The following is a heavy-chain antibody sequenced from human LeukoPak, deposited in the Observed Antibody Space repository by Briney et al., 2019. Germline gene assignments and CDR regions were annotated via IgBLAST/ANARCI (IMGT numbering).Heavy chain of an antibody. J-gene: IGHJ5*02. V-gene: IGHV1-2*04. Sequence: ASVKVSFTASGSTFTGYYIHSVRQAPGQGLGWMGWINTNSGGTNYAQKFQGWVTMTRGTSISTAYMELSRLRSDDTAVYYCARVFGLRDFDRESWFAPWGQGTLVTVSS. CDR3: ARVFGLRDFDRESWFAP. CDR1: GSTFTGYY. CDR2: INTNSGGT. D-gene: IGHD3-9*01.